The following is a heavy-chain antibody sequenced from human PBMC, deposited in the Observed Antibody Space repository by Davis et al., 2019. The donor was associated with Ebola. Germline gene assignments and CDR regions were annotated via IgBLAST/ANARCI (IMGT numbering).Heavy chain of an antibody. CDR2: IYPGDSDT. CDR1: GYSFTSYW. Sequence: PGGSLRLSCKGSGYSFTSYWIGWVRQMPGKGLEWMGIIYPGDSDTRYSPSFQGQVTTSADKSISTAYLQWSSLKASDTAMYYCARRGYSYGSPYFDYWGQGTLVTVSS. J-gene: IGHJ4*02. CDR3: ARRGYSYGSPYFDY. V-gene: IGHV5-51*01. D-gene: IGHD5-18*01.